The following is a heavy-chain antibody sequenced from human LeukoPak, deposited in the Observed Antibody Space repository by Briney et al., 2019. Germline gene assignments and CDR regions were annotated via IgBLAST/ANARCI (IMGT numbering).Heavy chain of an antibody. D-gene: IGHD2-2*01. CDR2: IWYDGSNK. J-gene: IGHJ4*02. CDR1: GFTFSSYG. CDR3: ASGRVVVPAAIPTYYFDY. Sequence: GGSLRLSCAASGFTFSSYGMHWVRQAPGKGLEWVAVIWYDGSNKYYADSVKGRFTISRDNSKNTLYLQMNSLRAEDTAVYYCASGRVVVPAAIPTYYFDYWGQGTLVTVSS. V-gene: IGHV3-33*01.